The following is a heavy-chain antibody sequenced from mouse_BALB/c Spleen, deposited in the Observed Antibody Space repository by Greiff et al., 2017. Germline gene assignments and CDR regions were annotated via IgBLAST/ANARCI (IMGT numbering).Heavy chain of an antibody. V-gene: IGHV2-9*02. D-gene: IGHD2-4*01. CDR3: ARDWGLRQGFDY. J-gene: IGHJ2*01. CDR2: IWAGGST. Sequence: VKLEESGPGLVAPSQSLSITCTVSGFSLTSYGVHWVRQPPGKGLEWLGVIWAGGSTNYNSALMSRLSISKDNSKSQVFLKMNSLQTDDTAMYYCARDWGLRQGFDYWGQGTTLTVSS. CDR1: GFSLTSYG.